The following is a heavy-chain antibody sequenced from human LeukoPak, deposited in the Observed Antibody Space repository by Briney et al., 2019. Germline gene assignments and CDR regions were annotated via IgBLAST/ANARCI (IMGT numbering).Heavy chain of an antibody. CDR1: GGSFSGYD. D-gene: IGHD6-19*01. CDR2: INHSGST. CDR3: ARGSLNYSSGWLRPPYYYYYYYMDV. V-gene: IGHV4-34*01. Sequence: SETLSLTCAVYGGSFSGYDWSWIRQPPGKGLEWIGEINHSGSTNYNPSLKSRVTISVDTSKNQFSLKLSSVTAADTAVYYCARGSLNYSSGWLRPPYYYYYYYMDVWGKGTTVTVSS. J-gene: IGHJ6*03.